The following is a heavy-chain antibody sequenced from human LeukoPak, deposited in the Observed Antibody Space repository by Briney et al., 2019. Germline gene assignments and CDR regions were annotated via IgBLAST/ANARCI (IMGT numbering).Heavy chain of an antibody. D-gene: IGHD6-13*01. V-gene: IGHV4-4*02. Sequence: SGTLSLTCAVSGGSISSSNWWSWVRQPPGKGLEWVGEIYHSGSTNYNPSLKSRVTISVDKSKNQFSLKLSSVTAADTAVYYCARGYSSSWYQNLNSIGRMIFGYWGQGTLVTVSS. CDR1: GGSISSSNW. J-gene: IGHJ4*02. CDR2: IYHSGST. CDR3: ARGYSSSWYQNLNSIGRMIFGY.